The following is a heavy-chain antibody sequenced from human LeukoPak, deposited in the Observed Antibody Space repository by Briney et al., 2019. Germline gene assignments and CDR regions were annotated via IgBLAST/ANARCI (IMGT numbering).Heavy chain of an antibody. V-gene: IGHV3-23*01. CDR3: AKGQWLRTDY. Sequence: GGSLRLSCAASGFTFSSDAMNWVRQAPGKGLEWVSVISASGGTTYYADSVKGRFTISRDNSRNTLYLQMNSLRAEDTAVYYCAKGQWLRTDYWGQGTLVTVSS. CDR1: GFTFSSDA. D-gene: IGHD6-19*01. J-gene: IGHJ4*02. CDR2: ISASGGTT.